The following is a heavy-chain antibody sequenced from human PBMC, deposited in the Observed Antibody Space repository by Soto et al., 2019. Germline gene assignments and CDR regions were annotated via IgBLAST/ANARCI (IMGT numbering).Heavy chain of an antibody. V-gene: IGHV4-31*03. Sequence: PSETLSLTCTVSGGSISSGGYYWSWIRQHPGKGLEWIGYIYYSGSTYYNPSLKSRVTISVDTSKNQFSLKLSSVTAADTAVYYCASAPAATSGYYYYGMDVWGQGTTVTVSS. CDR1: GGSISSGGYY. CDR2: IYYSGST. J-gene: IGHJ6*02. D-gene: IGHD6-13*01. CDR3: ASAPAATSGYYYYGMDV.